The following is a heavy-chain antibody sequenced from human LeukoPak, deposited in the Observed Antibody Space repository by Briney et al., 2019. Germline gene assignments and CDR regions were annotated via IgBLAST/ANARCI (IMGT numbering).Heavy chain of an antibody. D-gene: IGHD2-15*01. CDR2: ITASGDRT. J-gene: IGHJ4*02. CDR1: GFTFSDYV. Sequence: GGSLRLSCAASGFTFSDYVMIWVRQAPGKGLEWVSGITASGDRTFYGDSVRGRFTMSRDNSKNTVYLQMNSLRVDDTAVYYCARDLREYCSGGSCLLFDYWGQGTLVTVSS. V-gene: IGHV3-23*01. CDR3: ARDLREYCSGGSCLLFDY.